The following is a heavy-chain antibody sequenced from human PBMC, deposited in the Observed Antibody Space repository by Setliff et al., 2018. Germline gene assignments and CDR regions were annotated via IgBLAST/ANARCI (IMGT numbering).Heavy chain of an antibody. D-gene: IGHD3-22*01. V-gene: IGHV1-2*02. CDR1: GYTFTEYS. Sequence: ASVKVSCKASGYTFTEYSIHWVRQAPGQGLEWMGWINPNTGGSNYAQKFQGRVTMTTDTSISTAYMEMSRLTSDDTAVYYCAKVDYYDKSAYLPFDYWGQGTQVTVSS. CDR3: AKVDYYDKSAYLPFDY. J-gene: IGHJ4*02. CDR2: INPNTGGS.